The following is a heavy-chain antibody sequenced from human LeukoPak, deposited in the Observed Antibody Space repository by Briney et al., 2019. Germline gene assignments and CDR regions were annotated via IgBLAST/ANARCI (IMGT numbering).Heavy chain of an antibody. Sequence: GGSLRLSCAASGFTFSSYEMNWVRQAPGKGLEWVSYISSSGSTIYYADSVKGRFTISRDNAKNSLYLQMNSLRAEDTAVYYCARDRMATKHSYYYMDVWGKGTTVTISS. D-gene: IGHD5-24*01. CDR1: GFTFSSYE. CDR2: ISSSGSTI. CDR3: ARDRMATKHSYYYMDV. V-gene: IGHV3-48*03. J-gene: IGHJ6*03.